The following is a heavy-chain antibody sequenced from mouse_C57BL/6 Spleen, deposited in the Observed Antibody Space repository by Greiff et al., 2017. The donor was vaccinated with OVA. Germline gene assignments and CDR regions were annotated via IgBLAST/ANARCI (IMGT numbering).Heavy chain of an antibody. J-gene: IGHJ4*01. D-gene: IGHD1-1*01. CDR2: IRNKANGYTT. CDR1: GFTFTDYY. Sequence: EVQLVESGGGLVQPGGSLSLSCAASGFTFTDYYMSWVRQPPGKALEWLGFIRNKANGYTTEYSASVKGRFTISRDNSQSILYLQMNALRAEDSATYYCARPYYYGSSSYAMDYWGQGTSVTVSS. V-gene: IGHV7-3*01. CDR3: ARPYYYGSSSYAMDY.